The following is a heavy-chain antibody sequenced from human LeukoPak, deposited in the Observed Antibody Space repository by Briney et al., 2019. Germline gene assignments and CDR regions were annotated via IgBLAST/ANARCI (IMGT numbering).Heavy chain of an antibody. D-gene: IGHD3-10*01. CDR1: GFTFSSYW. Sequence: GGSLRLSCAASGFTFSSYWMSWVRQAPGKGLEWVALISYDGINKYYADSVKGRFTISRDNSKNTLYLQMNSLRAEDTAVYYCATLRVWFGDFDYWGQGTLVTVSS. V-gene: IGHV3-30*03. CDR3: ATLRVWFGDFDY. J-gene: IGHJ4*02. CDR2: ISYDGINK.